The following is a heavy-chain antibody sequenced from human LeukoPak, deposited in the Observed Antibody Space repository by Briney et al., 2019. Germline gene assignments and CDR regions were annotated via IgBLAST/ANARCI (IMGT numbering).Heavy chain of an antibody. CDR2: IKQDGSEK. CDR1: GFTFSSYG. V-gene: IGHV3-7*01. Sequence: PGGSLRLSCAASGFTFSSYGMHWVRQAPGKGLEWVANIKQDGSEKYYVDSVKGRFTISRDNAKNSLYLQMNSLRAEDTAVYYCARWAHYYDSSGYLYWGQGTLVTVSS. J-gene: IGHJ4*02. D-gene: IGHD3-22*01. CDR3: ARWAHYYDSSGYLY.